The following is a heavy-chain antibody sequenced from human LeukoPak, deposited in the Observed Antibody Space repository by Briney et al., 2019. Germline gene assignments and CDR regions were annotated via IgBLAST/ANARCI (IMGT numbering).Heavy chain of an antibody. CDR3: ARGHSSSWNHAFDI. J-gene: IGHJ3*02. D-gene: IGHD6-13*01. CDR2: ISSSSSYI. V-gene: IGHV3-21*01. CDR1: GFTFSSYS. Sequence: GGSLRLSCAASGFTFSSYSMNWVRQAPGKGLEWFSSISSSSSYIYYADSVKGRFTISRDNAKNSLYLQMNSLRAEDTAVYYCARGHSSSWNHAFDIWGQGTMVTVSS.